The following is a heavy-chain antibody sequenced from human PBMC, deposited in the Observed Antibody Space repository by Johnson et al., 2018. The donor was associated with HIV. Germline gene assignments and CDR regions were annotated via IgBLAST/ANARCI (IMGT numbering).Heavy chain of an antibody. CDR2: IGYDGSNN. CDR3: TRDRDGVGVS. J-gene: IGHJ3*01. V-gene: IGHV3-33*08. Sequence: QVQLVESGGGLVQPGGSLRLSCAAFGFTVSSNYMSWVRQAPGRGLEWVAFIGYDGSNNYYADSVQGRFTISRDNSKNTLYLQMNSLKTEDTAVYYCTRDRDGVGVSWGQGTMVTVSS. D-gene: IGHD3-10*01. CDR1: GFTVSSNY.